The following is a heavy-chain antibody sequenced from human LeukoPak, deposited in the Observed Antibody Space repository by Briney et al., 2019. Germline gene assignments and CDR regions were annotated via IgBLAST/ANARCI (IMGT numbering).Heavy chain of an antibody. CDR1: GFTFSDYA. D-gene: IGHD2-2*01. Sequence: GGSLRLSCAASGFTFSDYAMNWVRQAPGKGLEWVSSISSGGSYISYADSVKGRFTVSRDNAKDSLFLQMRSLRDEDTAVYYCARGPALYCTSSSCLDGVDWGQGTLISVSS. J-gene: IGHJ4*02. V-gene: IGHV3-21*01. CDR2: ISSGGSYI. CDR3: ARGPALYCTSSSCLDGVD.